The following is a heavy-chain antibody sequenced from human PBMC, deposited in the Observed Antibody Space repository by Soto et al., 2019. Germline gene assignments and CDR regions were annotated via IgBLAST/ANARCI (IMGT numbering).Heavy chain of an antibody. V-gene: IGHV1-18*01. CDR2: ISAYNGNT. Sequence: ASVKVSCKASGYTFTSYGISWVRQAPGQGLEWMGWISAYNGNTNYAQKLQGRVTMTTDTSTSTAYMELRSLRSDDTAVYYCARETLLWFGELGQMDYYYYGMDVWGQGTTVTSP. J-gene: IGHJ6*02. CDR1: GYTFTSYG. CDR3: ARETLLWFGELGQMDYYYYGMDV. D-gene: IGHD3-10*01.